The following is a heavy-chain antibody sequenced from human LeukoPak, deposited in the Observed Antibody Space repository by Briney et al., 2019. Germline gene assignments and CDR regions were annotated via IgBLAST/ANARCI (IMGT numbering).Heavy chain of an antibody. J-gene: IGHJ5*02. CDR3: AGEYCSGGSCFINWFDP. D-gene: IGHD2-15*01. V-gene: IGHV4-4*07. Sequence: SETLSLTCTVSGGSLSSYYWSWIRQPAGKGLGWIGRIYTSGSTNYNPSLKSRVTISVDKSKNQFSLKLSSVTAADTAVYYCAGEYCSGGSCFINWFDPWGQGTLVTVSS. CDR1: GGSLSSYY. CDR2: IYTSGST.